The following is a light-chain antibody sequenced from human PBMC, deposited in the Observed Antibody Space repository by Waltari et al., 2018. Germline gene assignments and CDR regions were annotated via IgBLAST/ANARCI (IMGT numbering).Light chain of an antibody. CDR3: CSYAGASTSLYV. CDR2: EVT. V-gene: IGLV2-23*02. CDR1: SSDVGSYNL. Sequence: QSALTQSASVSGSPGQSITISCTGTSSDVGSYNLVSWYQRHPGNAPKLMIYEVTKRPAVVSKRFSGSKSGNTASLTISGLQSEDEADYYCCSYAGASTSLYVFGTGTKVTVL. J-gene: IGLJ1*01.